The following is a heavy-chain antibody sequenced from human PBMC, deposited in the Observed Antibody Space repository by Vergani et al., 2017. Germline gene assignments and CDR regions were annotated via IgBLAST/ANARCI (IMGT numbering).Heavy chain of an antibody. CDR3: ARDEGSGWHEYYNWSDS. CDR2: IIAILGMA. Sequence: QVQLVQSGAEVKKPGSSVKVSCKASGGTFSSYTISWVRQAPGQGLEWMGRIIAILGMANYAQKFQGRVTITADKSTSTAYMELSSLRSEDTAVYYCARDEGSGWHEYYNWSDSWGQGTLVTVSS. V-gene: IGHV1-69*08. J-gene: IGHJ5*01. CDR1: GGTFSSYT. D-gene: IGHD6-19*01.